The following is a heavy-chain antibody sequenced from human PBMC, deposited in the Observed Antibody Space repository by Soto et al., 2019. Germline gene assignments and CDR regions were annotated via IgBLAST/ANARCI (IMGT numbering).Heavy chain of an antibody. V-gene: IGHV1-2*02. D-gene: IGHD3-10*01. J-gene: IGHJ4*02. CDR2: NYPNSGGA. CDR3: ATDMVRGARDY. CDR1: GYTFTGSY. Sequence: ASVKVSCMASGYTFTGSYMDWVRQAPRQGPGWMGWNYPNSGGANYAQKFHDRVTMTRDTSISTAHFAQSRLRSDHPAVYYRATDMVRGARDYLDQGTLVTVSS.